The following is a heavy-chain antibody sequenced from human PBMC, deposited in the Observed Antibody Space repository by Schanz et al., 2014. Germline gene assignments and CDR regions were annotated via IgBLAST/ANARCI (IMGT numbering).Heavy chain of an antibody. J-gene: IGHJ4*02. V-gene: IGHV3-48*01. Sequence: VQLVESGGGLVKPGGSLRLSCAASGFTFSSYSMNWVRQAPGKGLEWVSYISSASSTINYADSVKGRFTISRDNAKNSLYLEMNSLRAEDTAVYYCAKVRYSSGWRGDYFDEWGQGTLVTVSS. CDR2: ISSASSTI. D-gene: IGHD6-25*01. CDR3: AKVRYSSGWRGDYFDE. CDR1: GFTFSSYS.